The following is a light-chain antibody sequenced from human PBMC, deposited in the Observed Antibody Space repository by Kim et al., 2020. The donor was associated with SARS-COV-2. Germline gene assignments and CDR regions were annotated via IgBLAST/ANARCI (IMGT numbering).Light chain of an antibody. V-gene: IGKV1-27*01. J-gene: IGKJ4*01. CDR3: QKYDNVPHT. CDR1: QDISHY. Sequence: DIQMTQSPSSLSASVGDRVTITCRASQDISHYLAWYRQKPGKPPNLLVFDASRGDPSRFSGSGSGTDFTLTINSLQPEDVATYYCQKYDNVPHTFGGGTKVDIK. CDR2: DAS.